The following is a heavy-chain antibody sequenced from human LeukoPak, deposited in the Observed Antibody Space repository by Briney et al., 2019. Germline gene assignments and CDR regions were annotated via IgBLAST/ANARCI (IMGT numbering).Heavy chain of an antibody. Sequence: GGSLRLSCAASGFTFSSYAMSWVRQAPGKGLEWVSAISGSGGSTYYADSVKGRFTISRDNSKNTLYLQMNSLRAEDTAVYYCAEDLLRYFDWFRAGDYWGQGTLVTVSS. J-gene: IGHJ4*02. CDR2: ISGSGGST. CDR1: GFTFSSYA. V-gene: IGHV3-23*01. CDR3: AEDLLRYFDWFRAGDY. D-gene: IGHD3-9*01.